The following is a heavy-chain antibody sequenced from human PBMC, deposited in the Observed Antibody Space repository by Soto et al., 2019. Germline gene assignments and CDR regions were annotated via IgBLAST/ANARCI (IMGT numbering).Heavy chain of an antibody. CDR2: IYYSGST. CDR3: ARDPGYCSGGSCYYYFDY. Sequence: SETLSLTCTVSGGSISSYYWSWIRQPPGKGLEWIGYIYYSGSTNYNPSLKSRVTISVDTPKNQFSLKLSSVTAADTAVYYCARDPGYCSGGSCYYYFDYWGQGTLVNVSS. D-gene: IGHD2-15*01. CDR1: GGSISSYY. J-gene: IGHJ4*02. V-gene: IGHV4-59*01.